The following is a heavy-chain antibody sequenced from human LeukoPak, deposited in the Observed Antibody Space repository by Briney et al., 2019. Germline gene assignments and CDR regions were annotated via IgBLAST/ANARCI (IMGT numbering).Heavy chain of an antibody. V-gene: IGHV4-30-4*08. D-gene: IGHD2-2*02. CDR2: IYYSGST. J-gene: IGHJ1*01. Sequence: SQTLSLTCTVSGGSISSGDYYWSWIRQPPGKGLEWIGYIYYSGSTCYNPSLKSRVTISVDTSKNQFSLKLSSVTAADTAVYYCARGDYCSSTSCYNGYFQHWGQGTLVTVSS. CDR3: ARGDYCSSTSCYNGYFQH. CDR1: GGSISSGDYY.